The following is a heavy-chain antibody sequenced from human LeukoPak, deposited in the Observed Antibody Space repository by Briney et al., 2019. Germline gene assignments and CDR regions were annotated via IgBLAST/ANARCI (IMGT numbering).Heavy chain of an antibody. V-gene: IGHV3-23*01. CDR2: ISGGGDSA. Sequence: GGALRLSCAASGFTFRHYAMSWVRQAPGKGLEWVSLISGGGDSAYYADSVKGRFTISRDNSKNTLYLQMNSLRAEDTAVYYCAKRGDWYGPDYWGQGTLVTVSS. J-gene: IGHJ4*02. D-gene: IGHD3-9*01. CDR3: AKRGDWYGPDY. CDR1: GFTFRHYA.